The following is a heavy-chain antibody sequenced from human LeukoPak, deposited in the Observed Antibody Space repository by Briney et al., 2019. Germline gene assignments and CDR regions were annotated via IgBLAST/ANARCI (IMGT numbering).Heavy chain of an antibody. V-gene: IGHV3-23*01. CDR3: AKDSYDTSI. Sequence: GGSLRLSCAASGFTFSSYDMHWVRQAPGKGLEWVSAISDSGGRTFYADSVKGRFTISRDNSKNTLYLQINSLRAEDTAVYYCAKDSYDTSIWGQGTLVTVSA. D-gene: IGHD3-22*01. CDR2: ISDSGGRT. J-gene: IGHJ4*02. CDR1: GFTFSSYD.